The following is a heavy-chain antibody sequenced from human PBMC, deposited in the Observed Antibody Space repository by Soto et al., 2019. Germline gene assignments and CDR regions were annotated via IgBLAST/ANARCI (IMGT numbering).Heavy chain of an antibody. CDR2: INHSGNT. CDR3: ARGRGDFDA. Sequence: SETLSLTCAVYGASLSDNYCNWLRQPPGKGLEWIGEINHSGNTNYNPSLRSRVTISIDTSKNQLSLNLRSVSAADTAVYYCARGRGDFDAWGQGTPVTVSS. J-gene: IGHJ5*02. D-gene: IGHD2-21*01. CDR1: GASLSDNY. V-gene: IGHV4-34*01.